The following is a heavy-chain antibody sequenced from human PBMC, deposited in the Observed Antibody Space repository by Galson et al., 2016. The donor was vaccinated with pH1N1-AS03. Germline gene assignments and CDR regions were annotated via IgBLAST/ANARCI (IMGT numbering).Heavy chain of an antibody. CDR2: ISASGGST. D-gene: IGHD6-19*01. CDR1: GFTFTTCA. J-gene: IGHJ5*02. V-gene: IGHV3-23*01. Sequence: LRLSCAASGFTFTTCAMTWVRQAPGKGLEWVSTISASGGSTFYADSVKGRFTISRDNSKNTLYLQMNSLRVEDAAVYYCAKDLTAVAGKWFDWFDPWGQGTLVTVSS. CDR3: AKDLTAVAGKWFDWFDP.